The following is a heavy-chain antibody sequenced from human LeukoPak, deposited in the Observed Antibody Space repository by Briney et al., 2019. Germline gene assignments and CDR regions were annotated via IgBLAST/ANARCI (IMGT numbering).Heavy chain of an antibody. Sequence: GESLKISCKGSGNSFTSYWIGWVRQMPGKGLEWMGIIHLGDSDTRYSPSFQGQVTISADKSISTAYLQWSSLKASDTAMYYCARQPYCGGDCYFYDYWGQGTLVTVSS. CDR1: GNSFTSYW. V-gene: IGHV5-51*01. CDR3: ARQPYCGGDCYFYDY. J-gene: IGHJ4*02. D-gene: IGHD2-21*02. CDR2: IHLGDSDT.